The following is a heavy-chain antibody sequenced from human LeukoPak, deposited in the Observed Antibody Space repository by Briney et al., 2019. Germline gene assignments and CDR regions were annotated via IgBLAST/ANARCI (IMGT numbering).Heavy chain of an antibody. CDR2: IYHSGST. CDR1: GYSISSGYY. CDR3: ARVTAVPYNWFDP. D-gene: IGHD6-19*01. Sequence: SETLSLTCTVSGYSISSGYYWGWIRQPPGKGLEWIGSIYHSGSTYYNPSLKSRVTISVDTSKNQFSLELSSVTAADTAVYYCARVTAVPYNWFDPWGQGTLVTVSS. J-gene: IGHJ5*02. V-gene: IGHV4-38-2*02.